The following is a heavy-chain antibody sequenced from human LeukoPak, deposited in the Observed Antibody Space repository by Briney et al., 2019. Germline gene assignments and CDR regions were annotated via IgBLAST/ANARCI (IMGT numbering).Heavy chain of an antibody. CDR3: GRDIVDGGDDY. V-gene: IGHV3-11*04. CDR1: GFTFSDYY. J-gene: IGHJ4*02. CDR2: VSSRGSTI. D-gene: IGHD2-21*02. Sequence: PGGSLRLSCAASGFTFSDYYMNWIRQAPGKGLECVSYVSSRGSTIYYADSVKGRFTISRDNAKNSVSLQMNSLRAEDTAVYYCGRDIVDGGDDYWGQGTLVTVSS.